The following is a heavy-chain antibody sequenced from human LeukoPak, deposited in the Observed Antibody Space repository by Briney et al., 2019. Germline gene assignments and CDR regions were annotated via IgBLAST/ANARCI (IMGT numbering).Heavy chain of an antibody. CDR1: GYTLTELS. CDR2: FDPEDGET. CDR3: ATDARFSLYKWELG. V-gene: IGHV1-24*01. J-gene: IGHJ4*02. D-gene: IGHD1-26*01. Sequence: ASVKVSCKVSGYTLTELSMHWVRQAPGKGLEWKGGFDPEDGETIYAQKFQGRVTMTEDTSTDTAYMELSSLRSEDTAVYYCATDARFSLYKWELGWGQGTLVTVSS.